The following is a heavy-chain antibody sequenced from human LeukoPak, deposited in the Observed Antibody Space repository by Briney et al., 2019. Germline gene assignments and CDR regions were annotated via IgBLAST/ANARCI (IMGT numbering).Heavy chain of an antibody. V-gene: IGHV4-59*01. Sequence: SETLSLTCTASGGSISSYYWSWIRQPPGKGLEWIGYIYYSGSTNYNPSLKSRVTISVDTSKTQFSLKLSSVTAADTAVYYCATGTVVTPHGMDVWGQGTTVTVSS. CDR3: ATGTVVTPHGMDV. CDR2: IYYSGST. CDR1: GGSISSYY. J-gene: IGHJ6*02. D-gene: IGHD4-23*01.